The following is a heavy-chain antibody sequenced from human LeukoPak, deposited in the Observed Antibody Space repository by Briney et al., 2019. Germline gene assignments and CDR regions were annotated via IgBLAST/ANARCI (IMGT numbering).Heavy chain of an antibody. CDR2: ISSDGSHQ. Sequence: GRSLRLSCAASGFTFTNFAIHWVRQAPGKGLEWVSLISSDGSHQYYPDSVKGRFTISRDNSKNTLYLQMNSLRAEDTAVYYWAKGHYYDSSGYYQHFDHWGQGTLVTVSS. CDR1: GFTFTNFA. D-gene: IGHD3-22*01. CDR3: AKGHYYDSSGYYQHFDH. J-gene: IGHJ4*02. V-gene: IGHV3-30*18.